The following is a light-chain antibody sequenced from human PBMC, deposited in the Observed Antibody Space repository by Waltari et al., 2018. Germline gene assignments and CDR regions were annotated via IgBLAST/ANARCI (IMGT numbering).Light chain of an antibody. Sequence: EIVLTQSPATLSLSPGERATLSCWASQNIGRHLAWYQQRPGQAPSLVIHDASNRATGIPARFSGSGSGTVFTLTISSLEPEDFAVYYCQHRSTWPLTFGGGTKVDIK. CDR3: QHRSTWPLT. CDR1: QNIGRH. J-gene: IGKJ4*01. V-gene: IGKV3-11*01. CDR2: DAS.